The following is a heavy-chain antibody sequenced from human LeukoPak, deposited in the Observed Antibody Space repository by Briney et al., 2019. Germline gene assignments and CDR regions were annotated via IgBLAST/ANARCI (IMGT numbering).Heavy chain of an antibody. CDR2: INHSGST. D-gene: IGHD3-9*01. J-gene: IGHJ4*02. V-gene: IGHV4-34*01. CDR3: ARDSFHYDILTDAPYYYFDY. CDR1: GGSFSGYY. Sequence: SETLSLTCAVYGGSFSGYYWSWIRQPPGKGLEWIGEINHSGSTNYNPSLKSRVTISVDTSKNQFSLKLNSVNAADTAVYYCARDSFHYDILTDAPYYYFDYWGQGTLVTVSS.